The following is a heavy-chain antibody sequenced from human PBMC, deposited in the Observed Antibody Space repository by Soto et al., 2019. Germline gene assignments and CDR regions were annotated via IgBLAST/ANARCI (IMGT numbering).Heavy chain of an antibody. CDR1: GFTFSSYG. J-gene: IGHJ6*03. V-gene: IGHV3-30*18. D-gene: IGHD6-6*01. CDR3: AKDPTYSSSSGSVYYYYYMDV. Sequence: ESGGGVVQPGRSLRLSCAASGFTFSSYGMHWVRQAPGKGLEWVAVISYDGSNKYYADSVKGRFTISRDNSKNTLYLQMNSLRAEDTAVYYCAKDPTYSSSSGSVYYYYYMDVWGKGTTVTVSS. CDR2: ISYDGSNK.